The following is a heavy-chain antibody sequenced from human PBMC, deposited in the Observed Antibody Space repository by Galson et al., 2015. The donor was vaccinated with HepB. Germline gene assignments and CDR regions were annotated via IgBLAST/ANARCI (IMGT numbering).Heavy chain of an antibody. D-gene: IGHD7-27*01. J-gene: IGHJ3*01. CDR2: IIAVLDLP. CDR3: ARWGMDAFDV. CDR1: GDTLTSYS. Sequence: SVKVSCKASGDTLTSYSIGWLRQAPGQGLESMGRIIAVLDLPEYAQKFQGRVTITADRSTSTAYMELSSLRSDDTAVYFCARWGMDAFDVWGQGTKVTVSS. V-gene: IGHV1-69*02.